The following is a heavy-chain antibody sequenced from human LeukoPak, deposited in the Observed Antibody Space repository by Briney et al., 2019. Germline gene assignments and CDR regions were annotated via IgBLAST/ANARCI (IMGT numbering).Heavy chain of an antibody. V-gene: IGHV4-39*01. CDR1: GGSISIRSYY. CDR3: ARLNDVFPDY. CDR2: IEDSRST. J-gene: IGHJ4*02. Sequence: ETLSLTCTLSGGSISIRSYYWGWIRQPPGKGLEWIGRIEDSRSTYYHPPLKSRVTISVDTSKHQFSLKLSSVTAADTAVYYCARLNDVFPDYWGQGTLVTVSS. D-gene: IGHD1-1*01.